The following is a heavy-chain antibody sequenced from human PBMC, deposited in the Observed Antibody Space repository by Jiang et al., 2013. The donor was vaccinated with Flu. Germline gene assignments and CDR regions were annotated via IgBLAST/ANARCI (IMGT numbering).Heavy chain of an antibody. CDR2: ISGGGSNK. Sequence: VQLVESGGGVVQPGRSLRLSCAASGFTFSNYNLHWVRQAPGKGLEWVAQISGGGSNKYNEDSVMGRFTISRDNSKNTMYLQMDSLRVEDTAVYYCARGYYGDPPAFDIWGQGTMVTVSS. J-gene: IGHJ3*02. V-gene: IGHV3-30-3*01. D-gene: IGHD3-10*01. CDR1: GFTFSNYN. CDR3: ARGYYGDPPAFDI.